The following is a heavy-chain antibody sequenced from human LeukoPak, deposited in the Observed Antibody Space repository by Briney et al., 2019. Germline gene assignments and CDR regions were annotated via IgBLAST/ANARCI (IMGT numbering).Heavy chain of an antibody. J-gene: IGHJ4*02. V-gene: IGHV3-7*01. CDR1: GFAFSSYW. Sequence: GGSLRLSCAASGFAFSSYWMSWVRQAPGKGLEGVANIKQDGSEKYYVDSVKGRFTISRDNAKNSLYLQMNSLRAEDTAVYYCARDRGSYGYWIDYWGQGTLVTVSS. CDR2: IKQDGSEK. D-gene: IGHD5-18*01. CDR3: ARDRGSYGYWIDY.